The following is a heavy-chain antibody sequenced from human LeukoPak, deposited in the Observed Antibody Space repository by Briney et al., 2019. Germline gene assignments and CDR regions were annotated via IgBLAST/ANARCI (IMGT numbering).Heavy chain of an antibody. J-gene: IGHJ3*02. D-gene: IGHD3-10*01. CDR1: GFTFSSYA. Sequence: GGSLRLSCAASGFTFSSYAMSWVRQAPGKGLEWVSAISGSGGSTYYADSVKGRFTISRDNSKNTLYLQMNSLRAEDTAVYYCAKDVLDYGSGSWILTNAFDIWGQGTMATVSS. CDR2: ISGSGGST. V-gene: IGHV3-23*01. CDR3: AKDVLDYGSGSWILTNAFDI.